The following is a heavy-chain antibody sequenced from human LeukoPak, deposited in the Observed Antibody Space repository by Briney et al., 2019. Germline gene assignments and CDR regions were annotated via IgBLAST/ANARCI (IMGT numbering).Heavy chain of an antibody. D-gene: IGHD2-2*01. V-gene: IGHV4-39*01. CDR3: ARGREVVVVPAATPNYYYYGMDV. CDR2: IYYSGST. CDR1: GGSISSSSYY. J-gene: IGHJ6*02. Sequence: SETLSLTCTVSGGSISSSSYYWGWLRQPPGKGLEWIGSIYYSGSTYYNPSLKSRVTISVDTSKNQFSLKLSSVTAADTAVYYCARGREVVVVPAATPNYYYYGMDVWGQGTMVTVSS.